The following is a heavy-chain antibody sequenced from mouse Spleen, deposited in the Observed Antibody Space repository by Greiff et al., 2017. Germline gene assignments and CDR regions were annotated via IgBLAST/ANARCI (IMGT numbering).Heavy chain of an antibody. D-gene: IGHD1-3*01. CDR1: GYTFTSYW. Sequence: QVQLQQPGAELVRPGSSVKLSCKASGYTFTSYWMHWVKQRPIQGLEWIGNIDPSDSETHYNQKFKDKATLTVDKSSSTAYMQLSSLTSEDSAVYNSARSHPEWGDYWGQGTTLTVSS. J-gene: IGHJ2*01. CDR3: ARSHPEWGDY. V-gene: IGHV1-52*01. CDR2: IDPSDSET.